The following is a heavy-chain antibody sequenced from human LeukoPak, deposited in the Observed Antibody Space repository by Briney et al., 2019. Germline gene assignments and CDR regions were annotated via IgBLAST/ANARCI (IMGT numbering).Heavy chain of an antibody. Sequence: GESLKISCKGSGYSFTSYWIGWVRQMPGKGLEWMGIIYPGDSDTRYSPSFQGQVTISADKSISTAYLQWSSLKASDTAMYYCARNRAGDGYNQGGGDAFDIWGQGTMVTVSS. CDR3: ARNRAGDGYNQGGGDAFDI. D-gene: IGHD5-24*01. CDR2: IYPGDSDT. CDR1: GYSFTSYW. V-gene: IGHV5-51*01. J-gene: IGHJ3*02.